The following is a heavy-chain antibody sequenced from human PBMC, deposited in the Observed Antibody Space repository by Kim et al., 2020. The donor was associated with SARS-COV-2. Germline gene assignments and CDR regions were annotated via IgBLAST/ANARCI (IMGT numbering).Heavy chain of an antibody. Sequence: GNTKYSQKFQGRVTITRDTSASTAYMELSSLRSEDTAVYYCARAGILDYWGQGTLVTVSS. J-gene: IGHJ4*02. D-gene: IGHD1-1*01. CDR2: GNT. V-gene: IGHV1-3*01. CDR3: ARAGILDY.